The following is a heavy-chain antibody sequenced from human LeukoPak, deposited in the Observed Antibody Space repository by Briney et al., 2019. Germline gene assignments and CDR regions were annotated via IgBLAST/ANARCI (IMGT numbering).Heavy chain of an antibody. CDR1: GFTFSSYS. CDR2: ISSSSSYI. Sequence: GGSLRLSCAASGFTFSSYSMNWVRQAPGKGLEWVSSISSSSSYIYYADSVKGRFTISRDNAKNSLYLQMNSLRAEDTAVYYCAGNSPELELPDYWGQGTLVTVSS. CDR3: AGNSPELELPDY. J-gene: IGHJ4*02. V-gene: IGHV3-21*01. D-gene: IGHD1-7*01.